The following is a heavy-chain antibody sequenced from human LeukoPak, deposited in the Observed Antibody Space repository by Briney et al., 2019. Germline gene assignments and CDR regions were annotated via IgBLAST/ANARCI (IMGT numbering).Heavy chain of an antibody. CDR3: ARHREGIAAAGIDY. CDR1: GYTFTSYG. D-gene: IGHD6-13*01. J-gene: IGHJ4*02. Sequence: GASVKFSCKASGYTFTSYGISWVRQAPGQGLEWMGWISAYNGNTNYAQKLQGRVTMTTDTSTSTAYMELRSLRSDDTAVYYCARHREGIAAAGIDYWGQGTLVTVSS. CDR2: ISAYNGNT. V-gene: IGHV1-18*01.